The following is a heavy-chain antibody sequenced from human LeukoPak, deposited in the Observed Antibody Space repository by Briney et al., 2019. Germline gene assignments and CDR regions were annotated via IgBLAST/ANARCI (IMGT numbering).Heavy chain of an antibody. Sequence: SETLSLTCTVSGGSINYGGWIRQPPGKGLEWIGHVDYSGSTSYNPSLKRRVTVSLDTSKNQFSLKVMYLTAADTAVYYCARGIRTGYGYWGQGTLVTVSS. CDR1: GGSINY. V-gene: IGHV4-59*12. CDR2: VDYSGST. CDR3: ARGIRTGYGY. D-gene: IGHD1-1*01. J-gene: IGHJ4*02.